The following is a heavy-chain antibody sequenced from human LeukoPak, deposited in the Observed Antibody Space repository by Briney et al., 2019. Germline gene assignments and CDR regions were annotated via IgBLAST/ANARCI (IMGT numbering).Heavy chain of an antibody. V-gene: IGHV3-30*02. D-gene: IGHD3-9*01. J-gene: IGHJ4*02. CDR3: AKDGGYFDWLFPLDY. CDR1: GFTFSSYG. Sequence: PGGSLRLSCAASGFTFSSYGMHWVRQAPGKGLEWVAFIRYDGSNKYYADSVKGRFTISRDNSKNTLYLQMNSLRAEDTAVYYCAKDGGYFDWLFPLDYWGQETLVTVSS. CDR2: IRYDGSNK.